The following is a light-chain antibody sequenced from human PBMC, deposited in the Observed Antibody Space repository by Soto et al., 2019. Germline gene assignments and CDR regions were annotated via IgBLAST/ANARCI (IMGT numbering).Light chain of an antibody. Sequence: EIVLTQSPGTLSLSPGERATLSCRASQSVSSSYLAWYQQKPGQAPRLLLYGASCRATGIPDRFSGSGPGTTFTLTISRLEPEDFPVYYCQQYGSSPLFTFVPGTKVDIK. J-gene: IGKJ3*01. CDR2: GAS. CDR1: QSVSSSY. V-gene: IGKV3-20*01. CDR3: QQYGSSPLFT.